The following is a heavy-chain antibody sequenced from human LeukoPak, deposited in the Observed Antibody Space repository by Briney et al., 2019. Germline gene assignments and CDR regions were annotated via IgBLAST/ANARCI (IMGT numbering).Heavy chain of an antibody. J-gene: IGHJ6*03. CDR2: IRYDGINK. D-gene: IGHD3-22*01. CDR3: ARRSSGPLYYYYYYMDV. Sequence: PGGSLRLSCAASGFTFSSYGIHWVRQAPGKGLEWVAFIRYDGINKYYADSVKGRFTISRDNSKNTLYLQMNSLRADDTAVYYCARRSSGPLYYYYYYMDVWGKGTTVTVSS. CDR1: GFTFSSYG. V-gene: IGHV3-30*02.